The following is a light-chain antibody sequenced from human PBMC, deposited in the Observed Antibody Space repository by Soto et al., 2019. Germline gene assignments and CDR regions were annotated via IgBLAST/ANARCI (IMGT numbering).Light chain of an antibody. CDR2: DAS. CDR1: RDIRKY. CDR3: QQYHTLVS. J-gene: IGKJ4*01. V-gene: IGKV1-33*01. Sequence: DIQMTQSPSSLSASVGDRVTITCQASRDIRKYLYWYQQKPGKAPKLLIYDASNLETGVTSRFSGSGSGTDFTFTISSLQSEDIATYYCQQYHTLVSFGGGTKVEIK.